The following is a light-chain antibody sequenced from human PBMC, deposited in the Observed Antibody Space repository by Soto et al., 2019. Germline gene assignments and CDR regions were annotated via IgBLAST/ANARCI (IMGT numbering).Light chain of an antibody. CDR2: EVS. J-gene: IGLJ1*01. Sequence: QSALTQPPSASGSPGQSVAISCTGTSSDVGGYNYVSWYQQHPGKAPKLMIYEVSNRPSGVSNRFSGSKSGNTASLTISGLQAEDEADYYCSSYISSSTLVFGTGTKLTVL. V-gene: IGLV2-14*01. CDR1: SSDVGGYNY. CDR3: SSYISSSTLV.